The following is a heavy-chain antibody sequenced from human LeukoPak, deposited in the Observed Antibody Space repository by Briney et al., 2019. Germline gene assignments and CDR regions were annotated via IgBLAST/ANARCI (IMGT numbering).Heavy chain of an antibody. CDR3: ARDDDYYYYGLDV. J-gene: IGHJ6*02. V-gene: IGHV3-7*01. CDR2: IKQDGSEK. CDR1: GFTFSNYW. Sequence: GGSLRLSCAASGFTFSNYWMSWVRQAPGKGLEWVANIKQDGSEKYYVDSVKGRFTISRDNAKNSLYLQMNSLRAEDTAVYWCARDDDYYYYGLDVWGQGTAVTVSS.